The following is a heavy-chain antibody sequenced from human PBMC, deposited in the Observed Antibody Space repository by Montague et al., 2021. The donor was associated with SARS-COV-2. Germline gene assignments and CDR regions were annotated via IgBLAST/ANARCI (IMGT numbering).Heavy chain of an antibody. CDR1: GGSINSGGYY. CDR3: ARDRRTITMVRGVTHWFDP. V-gene: IGHV4-31*03. Sequence: TLSLTCTVSGGSINSGGYYWSWIRQHPGKGLEWIGYIYYSGSTYYXXXLKSRVTISVDTSKNQFSLKLSSVTAADTAVYYCARDRRTITMVRGVTHWFDPWGQGTLVTVSS. CDR2: IYYSGST. J-gene: IGHJ5*02. D-gene: IGHD3-10*01.